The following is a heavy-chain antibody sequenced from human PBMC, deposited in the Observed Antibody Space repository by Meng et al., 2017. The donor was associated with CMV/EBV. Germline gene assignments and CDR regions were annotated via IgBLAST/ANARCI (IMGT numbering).Heavy chain of an antibody. V-gene: IGHV1-46*01. CDR2: INPSGGST. CDR3: ARARSRKGSSYIAAAGPQMDY. CDR1: GNHFTSYY. D-gene: IGHD6-13*01. Sequence: QVKLGEAGVEVKKPGASVKVSCKTSGNHFTSYYMHWVRQAPGQGLEWMGIINPSGGSTSYAQKFQGRVTMTRDTSTSTVYMELSSLRSEDTAVYYCARARSRKGSSYIAAAGPQMDYWGQGTLVTVSS. J-gene: IGHJ4*02.